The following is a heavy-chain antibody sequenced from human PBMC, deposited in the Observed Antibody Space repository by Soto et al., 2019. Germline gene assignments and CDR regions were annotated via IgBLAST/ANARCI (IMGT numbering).Heavy chain of an antibody. D-gene: IGHD5-18*01. J-gene: IGHJ4*01. Sequence: ASVKVSCKASGYTFIVYFLHWFRQAPGQGPEWVGWINPKNGDTKYAQNFQGRVTMTRDMSIDTVYMELSRLQSDDTTVYYCARGPSHGAFDYWG. V-gene: IGHV1-2*02. CDR2: INPKNGDT. CDR3: ARGPSHGAFDY. CDR1: GYTFIVYF.